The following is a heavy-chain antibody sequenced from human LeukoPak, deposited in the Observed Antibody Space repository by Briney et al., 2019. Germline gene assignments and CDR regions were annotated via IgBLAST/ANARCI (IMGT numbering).Heavy chain of an antibody. V-gene: IGHV1-8*03. J-gene: IGHJ4*02. Sequence: ASVKVSCKASGYTFTSYDINWVRQATGQGLEWIGWMNPNSGNTGYAQKFQGRVTITRNTSISTAYMELSSLRSEDTAVYYCARGPDYYDRSGYYGIDYWGQGTLVTVSS. CDR3: ARGPDYYDRSGYYGIDY. CDR2: MNPNSGNT. CDR1: GYTFTSYD. D-gene: IGHD3-22*01.